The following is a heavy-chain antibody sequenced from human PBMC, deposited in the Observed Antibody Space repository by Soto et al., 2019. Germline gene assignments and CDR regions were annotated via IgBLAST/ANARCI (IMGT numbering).Heavy chain of an antibody. CDR2: ISSSSGYI. Sequence: PGGSLRLSCAAPGFTFSSYSMNWVRQAPGKGLEWVSSISSSSGYIYYADSVKGRFTISRDNAKNSLYLQMNSLRAEDTAVYYCARDLHDYVSFRFDPWGQGTLVTVSS. D-gene: IGHD3-16*01. CDR1: GFTFSSYS. J-gene: IGHJ5*02. V-gene: IGHV3-21*01. CDR3: ARDLHDYVSFRFDP.